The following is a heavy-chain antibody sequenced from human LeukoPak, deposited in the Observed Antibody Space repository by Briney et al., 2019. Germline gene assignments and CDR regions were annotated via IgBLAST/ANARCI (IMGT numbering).Heavy chain of an antibody. Sequence: SETLSPTCTVSGASISSYYWSWIRQPPGKGLEWIEYIYSSGSTDYNPSLKSRVTISVDTSKNQFSLKLSSVTAADTAVYYCARGGSGNSGYWGQGTLVTVSS. CDR1: GASISSYY. D-gene: IGHD2-15*01. V-gene: IGHV4-59*01. J-gene: IGHJ4*02. CDR2: IYSSGST. CDR3: ARGGSGNSGY.